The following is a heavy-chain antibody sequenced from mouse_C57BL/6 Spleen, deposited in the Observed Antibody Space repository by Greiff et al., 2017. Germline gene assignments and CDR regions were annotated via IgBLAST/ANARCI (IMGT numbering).Heavy chain of an antibody. V-gene: IGHV14-4*01. Sequence: VHVKQSGAELVRPGASVKLSCTASGFNIKDDYMHWVKQRPEQGLEWIGWIDPENGDTEYASKFQGKATITADTSSNTAYLQLSSLTSEDTAVYYCTNYGSSYWYFDVWGTGTTVTVSS. CDR3: TNYGSSYWYFDV. D-gene: IGHD1-1*01. CDR2: IDPENGDT. J-gene: IGHJ1*03. CDR1: GFNIKDDY.